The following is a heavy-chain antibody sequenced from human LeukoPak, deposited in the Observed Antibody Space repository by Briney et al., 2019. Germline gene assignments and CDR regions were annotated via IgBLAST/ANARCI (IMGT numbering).Heavy chain of an antibody. Sequence: SETLSLTCAVYGGSFSGYYWSWIRQPPGKGLEWIGEINHSGSTNYNPSLKSRVTISVDTSKNQFSLKLSSVTAADTAVYYCARVFKVTRYSSGLYYFDYWGQGTLVTVSS. CDR3: ARVFKVTRYSSGLYYFDY. J-gene: IGHJ4*02. CDR1: GGSFSGYY. V-gene: IGHV4-34*01. D-gene: IGHD6-19*01. CDR2: INHSGST.